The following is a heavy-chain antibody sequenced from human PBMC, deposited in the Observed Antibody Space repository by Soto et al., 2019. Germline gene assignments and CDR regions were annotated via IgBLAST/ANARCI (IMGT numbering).Heavy chain of an antibody. J-gene: IGHJ5*02. CDR2: INPSGGST. D-gene: IGHD4-17*01. CDR1: GYTFTTYY. CDR3: ARVVAPTTATTSNWFDP. Sequence: GASVKVSCKASGYTFTTYYMHWVRQAPGQGLEWMGIINPSGGSTDYAQRFQGRVTMTSDTSTSTVYMELSSLRADDTAVYYCARVVAPTTATTSNWFDPWGQGTLVTVSS. V-gene: IGHV1-46*01.